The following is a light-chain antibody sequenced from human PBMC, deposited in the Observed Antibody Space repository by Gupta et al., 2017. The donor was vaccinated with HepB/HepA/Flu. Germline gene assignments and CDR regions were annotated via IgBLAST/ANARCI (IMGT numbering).Light chain of an antibody. CDR3: AAGDDSRNGVV. CDR2: NNT. CDR1: SSHIGRNT. J-gene: IGLJ2*01. Sequence: QSVLTQPPSASVTPGQRVTIACSGSSSHIGRNTVNWYQQVAGTTPRLVMYNNTQRRSGVPDRFSGSKYGTSASLASSGLQAEDEADYFCAAGDDSRNGVVFGGGTKLTVL. V-gene: IGLV1-44*01.